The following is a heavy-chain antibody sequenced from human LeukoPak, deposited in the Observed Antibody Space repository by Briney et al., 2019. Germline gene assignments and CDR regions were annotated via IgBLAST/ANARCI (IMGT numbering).Heavy chain of an antibody. CDR2: IYTGWTT. D-gene: IGHD4-17*01. CDR1: GTTISAIY. CDR3: ARQFNDNGDYLGWFDP. J-gene: IGHJ5*02. V-gene: IGHV4-4*09. Sequence: SETLSLTCTVSGTTISAIYWAWIRQSPGKGLEWIGYIYTGWTTNYNPSLYSRVTISVDTSKNQIFLKLRSVTAADTAVYFCARQFNDNGDYLGWFDPWGQGTLVTVSP.